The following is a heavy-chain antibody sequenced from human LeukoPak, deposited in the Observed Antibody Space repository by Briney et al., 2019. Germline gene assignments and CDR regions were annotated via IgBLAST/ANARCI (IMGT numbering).Heavy chain of an antibody. CDR3: ARGYSGYDDAFDI. V-gene: IGHV1-69*04. D-gene: IGHD5-12*01. CDR2: IIPILGIA. CDR1: GGTFSSYA. J-gene: IGHJ3*02. Sequence: SVKVFCKASGGTFSSYAISWVRQAPGQGLEWMGRIIPILGIANYAQKFQGRVTITADKSTSTAYMELSSLRSEDTAVYYCARGYSGYDDAFDIWGQGTMVTVSS.